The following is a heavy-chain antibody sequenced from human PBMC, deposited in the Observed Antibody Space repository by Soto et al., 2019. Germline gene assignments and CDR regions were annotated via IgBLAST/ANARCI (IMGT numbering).Heavy chain of an antibody. CDR3: VRDGTKTLRDWFDP. V-gene: IGHV4-4*07. Sequence: SETLSLTCTVSGASISGFYWSWIRKSAGKGLEWIGRIYATGTTDYNPSLKSRVMMSADASKKQFSLKLRSVTAADTAVYYCVRDGTKTLRDWFDPWGQGTSVTVSS. CDR1: GASISGFY. CDR2: IYATGTT. J-gene: IGHJ5*02. D-gene: IGHD1-1*01.